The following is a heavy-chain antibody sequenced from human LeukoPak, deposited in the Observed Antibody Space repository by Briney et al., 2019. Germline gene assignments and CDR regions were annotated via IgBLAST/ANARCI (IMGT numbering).Heavy chain of an antibody. Sequence: PSETLSLTCTVSGGSISSYYWSWIRQPPGKGLEWIGYIYYIGSTNYNPSLKSRVTISVDTTKNQFSLKLSSVTAADTAVYYCARVLGSSWSHYYYYYMDVWGKGTTVTVSS. V-gene: IGHV4-59*01. D-gene: IGHD6-13*01. CDR2: IYYIGST. J-gene: IGHJ6*03. CDR1: GGSISSYY. CDR3: ARVLGSSWSHYYYYYMDV.